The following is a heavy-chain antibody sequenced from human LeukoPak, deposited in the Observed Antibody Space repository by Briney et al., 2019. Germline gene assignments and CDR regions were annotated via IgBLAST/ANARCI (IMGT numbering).Heavy chain of an antibody. V-gene: IGHV3-11*01. J-gene: IGHJ4*02. CDR1: GFRFSDYY. Sequence: PEGSLRLSCTASGFRFSDYYMNWIRQAPGKGLEWVSYISSPGTSIFYADSVTGRFTISRDNAKNLLYLQMNSLRAEDTAVYYCARGGFRYGYWFPYWGQGTLVSVSS. CDR3: ARGGFRYGYWFPY. CDR2: ISSPGTSI. D-gene: IGHD3-9*01.